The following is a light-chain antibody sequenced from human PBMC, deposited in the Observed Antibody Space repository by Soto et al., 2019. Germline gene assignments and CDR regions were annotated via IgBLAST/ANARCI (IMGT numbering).Light chain of an antibody. Sequence: EIVLTQSPGTLALSPVERATLSCMASQSVNSRLARYQHKPGQAPRLLISGASNRASGIPARFSAWGSGTDFTLTISRVDPADFAFYYCQQYFTSPITFGQGTRLEIK. CDR3: QQYFTSPIT. CDR2: GAS. CDR1: QSVNSR. V-gene: IGKV3-20*01. J-gene: IGKJ5*01.